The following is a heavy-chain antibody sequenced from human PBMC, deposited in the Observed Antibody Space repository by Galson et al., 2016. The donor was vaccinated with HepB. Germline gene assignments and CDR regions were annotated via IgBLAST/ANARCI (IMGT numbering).Heavy chain of an antibody. D-gene: IGHD6-19*01. V-gene: IGHV3-30*03. CDR2: ITYDGSLK. CDR3: AREGTNIAVAATAFDY. Sequence: SLRLSCAASEFPFSTYGMHWVRQAPGKGLEWVSAITYDGSLKYYADSVKGRFTISRDNSKNALSLQMNSLRAEGTAVYYCAREGTNIAVAATAFDYWGQGTLVTVSS. J-gene: IGHJ4*02. CDR1: EFPFSTYG.